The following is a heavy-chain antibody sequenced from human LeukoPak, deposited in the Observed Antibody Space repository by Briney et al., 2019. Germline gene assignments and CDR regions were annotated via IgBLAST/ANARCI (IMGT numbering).Heavy chain of an antibody. CDR3: ARPPYSGSYWGGHY. D-gene: IGHD1-26*01. V-gene: IGHV1-18*01. J-gene: IGHJ4*02. CDR1: GYTFTSYG. Sequence: VASVKVSCKASGYTFTSYGISWVRQAPGQGLEWMGWISAYNGNTNYAQKLQGRVTMTTDTSTSTAYMELRSLRSDDTAVYYCARPPYSGSYWGGHYWGQGTLVTVSS. CDR2: ISAYNGNT.